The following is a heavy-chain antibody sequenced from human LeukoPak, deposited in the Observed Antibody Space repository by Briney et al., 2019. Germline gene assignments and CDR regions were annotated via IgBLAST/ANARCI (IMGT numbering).Heavy chain of an antibody. CDR1: GYTFIAYY. J-gene: IGHJ4*02. V-gene: IGHV1-2*02. CDR2: INPNSGDT. CDR3: AKEGYY. Sequence: ASVKVSCKPSGYTFIAYYIHLVRQAPGQGLEWMGWINPNSGDTNYAQKFQGRVTITRDTSASTAYMELSSLRSEDTAVYYCAKEGYYWGQGTLVTVSS.